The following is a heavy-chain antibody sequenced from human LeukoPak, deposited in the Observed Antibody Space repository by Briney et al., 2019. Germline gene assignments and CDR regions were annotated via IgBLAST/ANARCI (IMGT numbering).Heavy chain of an antibody. V-gene: IGHV1-69*13. CDR2: IIPIFGTA. D-gene: IGHD4-17*01. Sequence: WASVKVSCTASGGTFSSYAISWVRQAPGQGLEWMGGIIPIFGTANYAQKFQGRVTITADESTSTAYMELSSLRSEDTAVYYCARESGFRSVPMTVTGDNWFDPWGQGTLVTVSS. CDR1: GGTFSSYA. J-gene: IGHJ5*02. CDR3: ARESGFRSVPMTVTGDNWFDP.